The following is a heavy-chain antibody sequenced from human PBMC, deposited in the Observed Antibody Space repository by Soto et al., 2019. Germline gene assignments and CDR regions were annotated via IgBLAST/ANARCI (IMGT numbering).Heavy chain of an antibody. V-gene: IGHV1-69*12. CDR3: ARDGDPGYSFWSGPLGGGRFDP. CDR2: IVPLFGTA. CDR1: GATFGNTA. J-gene: IGHJ5*02. D-gene: IGHD3-3*01. Sequence: QVQLVQSGAEVKEPGSSVNVSCKTSGATFGNTAVTWVRQAPGQGLEWIGGIVPLFGTANYAQKFRGRVTITADESTSTDYMELSSLRPDDTAVYYCARDGDPGYSFWSGPLGGGRFDPWGQGNLVTVSS.